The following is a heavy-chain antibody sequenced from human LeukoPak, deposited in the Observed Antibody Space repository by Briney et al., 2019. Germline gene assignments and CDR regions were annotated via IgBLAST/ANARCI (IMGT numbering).Heavy chain of an antibody. CDR1: GFTFSSYA. D-gene: IGHD3-3*01. Sequence: GGSLRLSCAASGFTFSSYAMSWVRQAPGMGLEWVAVLFRDGTTYYADSVKGRFTISRDNSKNTLYLLLNNLRADDTAVYYCATAAYESGTYTANHDYWGQGTLVTVSS. CDR3: ATAAYESGTYTANHDY. V-gene: IGHV3-23*03. J-gene: IGHJ4*02. CDR2: LFRDGTT.